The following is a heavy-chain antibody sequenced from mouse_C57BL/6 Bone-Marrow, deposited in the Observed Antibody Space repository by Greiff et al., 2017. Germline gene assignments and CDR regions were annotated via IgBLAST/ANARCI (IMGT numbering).Heavy chain of an antibody. CDR2: ISSGGDYI. Sequence: EVMLVESGEGLVKPGGSLKLSCAASGFTFSSYAMSWVSQTPEKRLEWVAYISSGGDYIYYADTVKGRFTISRDNARNTLYLQMSSLKSEDTAMYYCTRGGDYGQRLGYWGQGNAHAVSS. CDR1: GFTFSSYA. CDR3: TRGGDYGQRLGY. D-gene: IGHD1-1*01. J-gene: IGHJ2*01. V-gene: IGHV5-9-1*02.